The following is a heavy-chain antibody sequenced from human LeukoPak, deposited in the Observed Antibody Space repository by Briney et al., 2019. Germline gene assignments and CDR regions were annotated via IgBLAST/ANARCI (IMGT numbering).Heavy chain of an antibody. D-gene: IGHD4-23*01. CDR2: ISAYNGST. V-gene: IGHV1-18*01. CDR3: ARDPGDYGGNSVNWFDP. J-gene: IGHJ5*02. Sequence: GASVKVSCKASGYTFTSYGISWVRQAPGQGLEWMGWISAYNGSTNYAQKLQGRVTMTTDTSTSTAYMELRSLRSDDTAVYYCARDPGDYGGNSVNWFDPWGQGTLVTVSS. CDR1: GYTFTSYG.